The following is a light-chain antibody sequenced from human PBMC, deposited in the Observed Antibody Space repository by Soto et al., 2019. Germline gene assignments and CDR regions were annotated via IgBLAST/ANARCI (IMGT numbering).Light chain of an antibody. CDR1: QSVGAF. Sequence: EIVLTQSPATLSLSPGERATLSCRASQSVGAFLAWYQQKPGQAPRLLIYDASNRATDIPVRFSGSGSGTDFTLTISSLEPEDIAVYYCQQRSNGFTFGPGTKVHVK. CDR2: DAS. J-gene: IGKJ3*01. V-gene: IGKV3-11*01. CDR3: QQRSNGFT.